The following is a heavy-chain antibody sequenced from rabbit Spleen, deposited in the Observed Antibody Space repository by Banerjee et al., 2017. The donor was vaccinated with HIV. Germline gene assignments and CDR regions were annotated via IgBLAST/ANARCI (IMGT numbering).Heavy chain of an antibody. Sequence: QEQLVESGGGLVQPGASLTLTCTASGFSFSSSYDICWVRQAPGKGLEWIACIYTTNLKTYYASWAKGRFTISKTSLTTVTLQMTSLTVADTATYFCARDSGVGPYIDGYFNLWGQGTLVTVS. J-gene: IGHJ4*01. V-gene: IGHV1S45*01. CDR3: ARDSGVGPYIDGYFNL. D-gene: IGHD3-3*01. CDR1: GFSFSSSYD. CDR2: IYTTNLKT.